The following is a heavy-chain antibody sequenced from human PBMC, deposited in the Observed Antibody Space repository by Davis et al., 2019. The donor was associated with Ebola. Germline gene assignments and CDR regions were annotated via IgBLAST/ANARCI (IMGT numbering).Heavy chain of an antibody. V-gene: IGHV3-30-3*01. D-gene: IGHD2-15*01. CDR3: ARDKSSSPYYYYYGMDL. Sequence: GESLKISCAASGFTFSSYTMHWVRQAPGKGLEWVAITSYDGDNIYYADSVKGRFTISRDISRHTLYLKINSLRAEDTAVYYCARDKSSSPYYYYYGMDLWGQGTKVTVSS. J-gene: IGHJ6*02. CDR1: GFTFSSYT. CDR2: TSYDGDNI.